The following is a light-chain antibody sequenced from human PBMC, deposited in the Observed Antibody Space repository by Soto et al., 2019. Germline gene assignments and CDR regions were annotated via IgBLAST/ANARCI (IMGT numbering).Light chain of an antibody. CDR1: QAITTS. J-gene: IGKJ3*01. CDR2: TAS. CDR3: QQVYSFPLT. Sequence: DIPLTQSPSFLSASVGDRLTITCRAGQAITTSLAWYQQKPGRAPNLLIHTASTLQSGVPSRFSGGGSGTEFTLTISSLQPEDSATYYCQQVYSFPLTFGPGTRVEI. V-gene: IGKV1-9*01.